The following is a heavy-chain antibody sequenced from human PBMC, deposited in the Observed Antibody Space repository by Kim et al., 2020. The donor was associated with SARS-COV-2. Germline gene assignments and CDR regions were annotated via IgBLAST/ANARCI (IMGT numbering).Heavy chain of an antibody. CDR3: ARNHYGSGTYLPDY. J-gene: IGHJ4*02. D-gene: IGHD3-10*01. Sequence: YADAVKVRFTISRDNAENSLYLQMHGLRAEDSAVYYYARNHYGSGTYLPDYWGQGTLVTVSS. V-gene: IGHV3-11*04.